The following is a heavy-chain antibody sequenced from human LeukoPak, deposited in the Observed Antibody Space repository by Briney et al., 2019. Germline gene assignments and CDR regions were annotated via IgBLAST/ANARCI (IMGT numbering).Heavy chain of an antibody. Sequence: SETLSLTWTVSGDSISSYYWYWFRQPPGKELEWIACIYYSGITHYNPPLKSRVTISLDTSKNQFSLRLSSVTAADTAVYYCAREGIVRTYDQWGQGTLVTVSS. D-gene: IGHD2/OR15-2a*01. V-gene: IGHV4-59*12. CDR3: AREGIVRTYDQ. CDR2: IYYSGIT. CDR1: GDSISSYY. J-gene: IGHJ4*02.